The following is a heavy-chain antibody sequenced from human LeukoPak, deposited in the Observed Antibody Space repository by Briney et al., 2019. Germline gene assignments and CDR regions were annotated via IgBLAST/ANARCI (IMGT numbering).Heavy chain of an antibody. CDR2: ISYDGSNK. CDR3: AKDSNIGAFDI. D-gene: IGHD2/OR15-2a*01. J-gene: IGHJ3*02. Sequence: GGSLRLSCPASGFTFSSYGMHWVRQAPGKGLEWVAVISYDGSNKYYADSVKGRFTISRDNSKNTLYLQMNSLRAEDTAVYYCAKDSNIGAFDIWGQGTMVTVSS. V-gene: IGHV3-30*18. CDR1: GFTFSSYG.